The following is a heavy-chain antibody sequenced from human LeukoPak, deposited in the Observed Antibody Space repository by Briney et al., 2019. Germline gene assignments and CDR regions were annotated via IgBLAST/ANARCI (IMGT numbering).Heavy chain of an antibody. CDR1: GFTFGSYN. J-gene: IGHJ4*02. CDR2: ISYDGSNK. CDR3: ARDLKDYFDY. Sequence: PGGSLRLSCAASGFTFGSYNMNWVRQAPGKGLEWVAVISYDGSNKYYADSVKGRFTISRDNSKNTLYLQMNSLRAEDTAVYYCARDLKDYFDYWGQGTLVTVSS. V-gene: IGHV3-30-3*01.